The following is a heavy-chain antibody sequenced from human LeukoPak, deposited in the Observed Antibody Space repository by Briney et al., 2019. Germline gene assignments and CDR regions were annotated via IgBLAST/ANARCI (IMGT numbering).Heavy chain of an antibody. V-gene: IGHV3-74*01. CDR2: INTDGTSI. CDR3: ARRGGDYFDY. J-gene: IGHJ4*02. Sequence: RGSLRLSCAASAFTFSDDWVHWVRQAPGQGLVSVSRINTDGTSIAYADSVKDRFSISRDNAKNTLYLQMNSLRAEDTAVYYCARRGGDYFDYWGQGTLVTVSS. D-gene: IGHD4-17*01. CDR1: AFTFSDDW.